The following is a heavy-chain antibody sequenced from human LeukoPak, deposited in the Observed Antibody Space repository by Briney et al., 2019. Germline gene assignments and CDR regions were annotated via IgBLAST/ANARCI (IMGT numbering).Heavy chain of an antibody. V-gene: IGHV3-74*01. Sequence: GGSLRLSCGASGFTFSSYWMHWVRQAPGKGLVWISRINSDGSTTSYADSVKGRFTISRDNAKNSLYLQMNSLRAEDTAVYYCARDREKDAIELHFDYWGQGTLVTVSS. CDR2: INSDGSTT. J-gene: IGHJ4*02. CDR3: ARDREKDAIELHFDY. CDR1: GFTFSSYW. D-gene: IGHD3-10*01.